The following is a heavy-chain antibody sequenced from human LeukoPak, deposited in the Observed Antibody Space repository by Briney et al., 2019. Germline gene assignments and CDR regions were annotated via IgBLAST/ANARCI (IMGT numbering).Heavy chain of an antibody. J-gene: IGHJ5*02. CDR2: IYYSGST. CDR3: ARDRVGNWFDP. Sequence: NPSGTLSLTCTVSGGSISSYYWSWIRQPPGKGLEWIGYIYYSGSTNYNPSLKSRVTISVDTSKNQFSLKLSSVTAADTAVYYCARDRVGNWFDPWGQGTLVTVSS. D-gene: IGHD1-26*01. V-gene: IGHV4-59*01. CDR1: GGSISSYY.